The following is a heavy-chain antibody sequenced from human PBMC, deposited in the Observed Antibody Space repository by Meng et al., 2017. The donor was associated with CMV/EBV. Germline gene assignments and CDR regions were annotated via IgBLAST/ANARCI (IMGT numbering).Heavy chain of an antibody. CDR3: AHRGSYGHHGY. CDR2: IYLNDDK. J-gene: IGHJ4*02. D-gene: IGHD5-18*01. CDR1: GSSFSISGVC. V-gene: IGHV2-5*01. Sequence: QIHFDESGPTLVKTTPTLTLTVSFPGSSFSISGVCMDWIRHAPGKALEWLGLIYLNDDKRSCPSLMSRLTISKDNSKIQVVYTLTDMDPADTATYYCAHRGSYGHHGYWGQGTLVTVSS.